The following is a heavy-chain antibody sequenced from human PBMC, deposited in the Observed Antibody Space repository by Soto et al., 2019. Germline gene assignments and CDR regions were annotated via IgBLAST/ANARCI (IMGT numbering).Heavy chain of an antibody. CDR1: DSSIRSSY. Sequence: SEALCSSGTVSDSSIRSSYWCWTRKPAGKGLEWIGRFYLTGKTNYNPSLQRRLTMSADTSRNQSSLNLTSVNAADTAVYYCARCGLDYGMDVWGQGTTVTVSS. V-gene: IGHV4-4*07. CDR2: FYLTGKT. CDR3: ARCGLDYGMDV. J-gene: IGHJ6*02. D-gene: IGHD3-16*01.